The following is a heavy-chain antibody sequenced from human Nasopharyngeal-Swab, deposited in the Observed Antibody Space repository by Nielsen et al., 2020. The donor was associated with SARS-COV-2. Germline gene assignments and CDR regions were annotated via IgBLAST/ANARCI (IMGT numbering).Heavy chain of an antibody. D-gene: IGHD2-2*01. V-gene: IGHV3-7*05. CDR2: IKQDGSEK. CDR3: ARDLGGGYCTTTNCPGS. Sequence: GGSLRLSCEASGFTFSNYWMSWVRQAPGKGLEWVASIKQDGSEKYYMDSVKGRFTISRDNAENSLYLQMNSLRAEDTAVYYCARDLGGGYCTTTNCPGSWGQGTLVTVSS. J-gene: IGHJ1*01. CDR1: GFTFSNYW.